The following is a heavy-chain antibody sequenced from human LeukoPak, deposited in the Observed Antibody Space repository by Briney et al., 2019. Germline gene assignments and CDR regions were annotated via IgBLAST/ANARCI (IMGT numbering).Heavy chain of an antibody. D-gene: IGHD3-10*01. CDR3: ARVSGGSGSYLSNYYYYYMDV. V-gene: IGHV3-48*01. Sequence: PGGFLRLSCAASGFTFSSYSMNWVRQAPGKGLEWVSYISSSSSTIYYADSVKGRFTISRDNAKNSLYLQMNSLRAEDTAVYYCARVSGGSGSYLSNYYYYYMDVWGKGTTVTVSS. CDR1: GFTFSSYS. CDR2: ISSSSSTI. J-gene: IGHJ6*03.